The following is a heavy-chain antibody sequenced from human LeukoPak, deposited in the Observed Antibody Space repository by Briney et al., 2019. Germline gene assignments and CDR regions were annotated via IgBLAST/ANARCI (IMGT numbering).Heavy chain of an antibody. Sequence: ASVKVSCKASGNTFTSYDINWVRQATGQGLEWMGWMNPNSGNTGYAQKFQGRVTITRNTSISTAYMELSRLRSDDTAVYYCARENSVLLWFGETDYWGQGTLVTVSS. D-gene: IGHD3-10*01. CDR1: GNTFTSYD. V-gene: IGHV1-8*01. CDR2: MNPNSGNT. J-gene: IGHJ4*02. CDR3: ARENSVLLWFGETDY.